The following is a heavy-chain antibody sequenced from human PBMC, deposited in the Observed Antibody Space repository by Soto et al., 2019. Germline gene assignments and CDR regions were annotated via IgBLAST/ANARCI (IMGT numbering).Heavy chain of an antibody. CDR1: GYSFTSYW. V-gene: IGHV5-10-1*01. CDR2: IDPSDSYT. CDR3: ARRRNGSYHPFYYHYYGMDG. D-gene: IGHD1-26*01. Sequence: GESLKISCKGSGYSFTSYWISWVRQMPGKGLEWMGRIDPSDSYTNYSPSFQGHVTISADKSISTAYLQWSSLKASDTAMYYCARRRNGSYHPFYYHYYGMDGWGQGTTVTVSS. J-gene: IGHJ6*02.